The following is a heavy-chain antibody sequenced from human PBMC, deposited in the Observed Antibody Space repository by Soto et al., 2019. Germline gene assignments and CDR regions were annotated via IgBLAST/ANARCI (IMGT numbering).Heavy chain of an antibody. CDR1: RDSVSSHSAA. Sequence: SHTPSLTCAICRDSVSSHSAAWKWIRQSQSRRLEWLGRTYCRSNWYNDYAVSVKSRITINPGTSKNQFSLQLNSVTPEDTTVYYCARSVWFGELLSNPYYYYGMDVWGQGTTVTVS. CDR3: ARSVWFGELLSNPYYYYGMDV. J-gene: IGHJ6*02. CDR2: TYCRSNWYN. D-gene: IGHD3-10*01. V-gene: IGHV6-1*01.